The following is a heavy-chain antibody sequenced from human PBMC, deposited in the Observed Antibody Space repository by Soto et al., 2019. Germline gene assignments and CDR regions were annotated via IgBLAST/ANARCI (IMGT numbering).Heavy chain of an antibody. D-gene: IGHD1-1*01. CDR2: ISSGGSTI. V-gene: IGHV3-48*03. J-gene: IGHJ3*02. CDR1: GFTFSSYE. Sequence: LRLSCAASGFTFSSYEMNWVRQAPGKGLEWVSYISSGGSTIYYADSVKGRFTISRDNAKNSLSLQVNSLRAEDTAVYYCARARYLVAFDIWGQGTMVTVSS. CDR3: ARARYLVAFDI.